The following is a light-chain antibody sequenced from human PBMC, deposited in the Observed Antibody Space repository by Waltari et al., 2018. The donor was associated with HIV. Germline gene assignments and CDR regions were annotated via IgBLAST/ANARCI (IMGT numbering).Light chain of an antibody. J-gene: IGKJ2*01. V-gene: IGKV3-20*01. CDR3: QRYSTSPPYT. Sequence: VLTQSPGTLSLSPGERATLSCRASHHISANFLAWDQHKPGQTPRFLIYGASSRDAGIPVRFSGSGSGTEFTLTISRLEPEDFAVYYCQRYSTSPPYTFGQGTKLEI. CDR2: GAS. CDR1: HHISANF.